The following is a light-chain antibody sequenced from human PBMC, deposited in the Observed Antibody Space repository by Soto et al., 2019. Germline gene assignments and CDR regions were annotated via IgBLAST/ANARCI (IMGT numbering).Light chain of an antibody. V-gene: IGKV1-33*01. CDR3: QQYENLPS. CDR1: QDISNY. J-gene: IGKJ4*01. CDR2: DSS. Sequence: DVQMTQSPSSLSASVGDRVTITCQASQDISNYLNWHQQKPLKGPKVLIHDSSNLEIGVPSRFSGSGSGTDFTLTIDNLQPEDIATYYCQQYENLPSFGGGTKVDIK.